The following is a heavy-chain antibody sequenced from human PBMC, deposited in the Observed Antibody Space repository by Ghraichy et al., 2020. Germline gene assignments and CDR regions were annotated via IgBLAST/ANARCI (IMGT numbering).Heavy chain of an antibody. CDR1: GGSISSSSYY. J-gene: IGHJ4*02. Sequence: SQTLSLTCTVSGGSISSSSYYWGWIRQPPGKGLEWIGSIYYSGSTYYNPSLKSRVTISVDTSKNQFSLKLSSVTAADTAVYYCARLGWELWSGIDYWGQGTLVTVSS. CDR2: IYYSGST. D-gene: IGHD1-26*01. CDR3: ARLGWELWSGIDY. V-gene: IGHV4-39*01.